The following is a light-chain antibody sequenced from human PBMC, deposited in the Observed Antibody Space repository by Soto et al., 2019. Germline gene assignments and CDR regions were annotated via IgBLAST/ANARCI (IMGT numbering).Light chain of an antibody. Sequence: QSVLTQPPSASGTPGQRVIISCSGSNSNIGTYSVNWYQHLPGTAPKLLIYTDYHRPSGVPDRFSGYRSGTSASLAISGLQYEDEADYYCASWDDSLSGGVFGGGTKLTVL. V-gene: IGLV1-44*01. J-gene: IGLJ3*02. CDR3: ASWDDSLSGGV. CDR1: NSNIGTYS. CDR2: TDY.